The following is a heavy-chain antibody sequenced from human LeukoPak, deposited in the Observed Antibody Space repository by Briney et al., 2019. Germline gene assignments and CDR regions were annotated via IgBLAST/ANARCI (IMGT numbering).Heavy chain of an antibody. D-gene: IGHD6-19*01. J-gene: IGHJ4*02. V-gene: IGHV3-21*01. CDR3: ARDLSSGWSLDH. Sequence: PGGSLRLSCAASGFTFSSYSMNWVRQAPGKGLEWVSSITSSSSYIYYADSVKGRFTTSRDNAKNSLYLQMNGLRAEDTAVYYCARDLSSGWSLDHWGQGTLVTVSS. CDR2: ITSSSSYI. CDR1: GFTFSSYS.